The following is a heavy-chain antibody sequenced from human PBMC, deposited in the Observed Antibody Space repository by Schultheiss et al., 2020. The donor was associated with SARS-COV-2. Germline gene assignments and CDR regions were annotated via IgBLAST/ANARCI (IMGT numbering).Heavy chain of an antibody. Sequence: SETLSLTCAVYGGSFSGYYWSWIRQPPGKGLEWIGEIYHSGSTNYNPSLKSRVTISVDTSKNQFSLKLSSVTAADTAVYYCASTFGYSSGWYSYWGQGTLVTVSS. D-gene: IGHD6-19*01. CDR3: ASTFGYSSGWYSY. J-gene: IGHJ4*02. CDR2: IYHSGST. V-gene: IGHV4-34*01. CDR1: GGSFSGYY.